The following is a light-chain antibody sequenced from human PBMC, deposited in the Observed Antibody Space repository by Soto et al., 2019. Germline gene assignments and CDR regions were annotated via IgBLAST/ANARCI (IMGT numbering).Light chain of an antibody. CDR3: ASWDDTLFGWV. J-gene: IGLJ3*02. Sequence: LTQPPSVSGTPGQGVTISCSGGSSNIATNYVYWYQLLPGTAPNLVIFSNTIRPPRVPDRFSGSKSGASASLVISGLRSEDEADYFCASWDDTLFGWVFGGGTKVTVL. CDR1: SSNIATNY. V-gene: IGLV1-47*02. CDR2: SNT.